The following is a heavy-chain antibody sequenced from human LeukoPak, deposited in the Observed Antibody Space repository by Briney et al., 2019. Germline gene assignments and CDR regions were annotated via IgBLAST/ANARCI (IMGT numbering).Heavy chain of an antibody. V-gene: IGHV3-48*03. CDR3: ARDQEMATIY. CDR1: GFTFSSYE. CDR2: ISSSGSTI. D-gene: IGHD5-24*01. J-gene: IGHJ4*02. Sequence: GGSLRLSCAASGFTFSSYEMNWVRQAPGKGLEWVSYISSSGSTIYYADSVKGRFTISRDNAKNSLYLQTNSLRAEDTAVYYCARDQEMATIYWGQGTLVTVSS.